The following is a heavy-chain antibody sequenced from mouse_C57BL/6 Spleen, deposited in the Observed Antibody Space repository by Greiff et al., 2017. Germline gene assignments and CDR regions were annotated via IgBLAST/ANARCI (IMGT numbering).Heavy chain of an antibody. J-gene: IGHJ3*01. CDR1: GYTFTEYT. D-gene: IGHD1-1*01. V-gene: IGHV1-72*01. CDR3: ARSEGYYGPWFAY. Sequence: QVQLQQSGAELVKPGASVKLSCKASGYTFTEYTIHWVKQRSGQGLEWIGRIDPNSGGTKYNEKFKSKATLTVDKPSSTAYMQLSSLTSEDSAVYYCARSEGYYGPWFAYWGQGTLVTVSA. CDR2: IDPNSGGT.